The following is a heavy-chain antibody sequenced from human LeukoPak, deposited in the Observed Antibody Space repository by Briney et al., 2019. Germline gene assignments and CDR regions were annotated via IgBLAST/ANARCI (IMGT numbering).Heavy chain of an antibody. J-gene: IGHJ4*02. CDR1: GYRFTTYW. D-gene: IGHD2-21*02. Sequence: GESLKISCKGSGYRFTTYWIGWVRQMPGKGLEWMAIIYPGDSYTRYSPSFQGQVTLSADKSITTAYLQWNSLKASDSAMYYCARQRAVTSIRTDDYYFDYWGQGTLVTVSS. V-gene: IGHV5-51*01. CDR3: ARQRAVTSIRTDDYYFDY. CDR2: IYPGDSYT.